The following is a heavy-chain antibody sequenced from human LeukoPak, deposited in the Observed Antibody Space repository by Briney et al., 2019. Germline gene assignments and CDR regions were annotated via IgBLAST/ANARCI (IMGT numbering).Heavy chain of an antibody. V-gene: IGHV3-74*01. Sequence: PGGSLRLSCAASGFTFSNYWMHWVRQAPGKGLVWVSRINSDGSSTSYADFVKGRFTISRDSAKNTLYLQMNSLRVEDTAVYYCARGYNDFWSGYIDYWGQGSLVTVSS. CDR3: ARGYNDFWSGYIDY. D-gene: IGHD3-3*01. CDR1: GFTFSNYW. J-gene: IGHJ4*02. CDR2: INSDGSST.